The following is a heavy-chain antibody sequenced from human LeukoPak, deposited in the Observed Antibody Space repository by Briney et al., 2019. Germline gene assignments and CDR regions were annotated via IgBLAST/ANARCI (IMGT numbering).Heavy chain of an antibody. CDR1: GFTFSSYN. V-gene: IGHV3-21*01. J-gene: IGHJ6*03. Sequence: GGSLRLSCAASGFTFSSYNMNWVRQAPGKGLEWVSSISSSSSYIYYSDSVKGRFTISRDNAKKSLCLQMNSLRAEDTAVYYCARAPSYYDFWTGYYDHYYMDAWGKGTTVTVSS. CDR3: ARAPSYYDFWTGYYDHYYMDA. CDR2: ISSSSSYI. D-gene: IGHD3-3*01.